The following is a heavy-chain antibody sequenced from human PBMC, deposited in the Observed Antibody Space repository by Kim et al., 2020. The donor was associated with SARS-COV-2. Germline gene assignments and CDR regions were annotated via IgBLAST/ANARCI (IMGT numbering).Heavy chain of an antibody. D-gene: IGHD4-17*01. J-gene: IGHJ6*02. Sequence: LKIRVTKSVDTSKNQFSLKLSSVTAADTAVYYCARGRTVSAIMDYYGMDVWGQGTTVTVSS. CDR3: ARGRTVSAIMDYYGMDV. V-gene: IGHV4-31*02.